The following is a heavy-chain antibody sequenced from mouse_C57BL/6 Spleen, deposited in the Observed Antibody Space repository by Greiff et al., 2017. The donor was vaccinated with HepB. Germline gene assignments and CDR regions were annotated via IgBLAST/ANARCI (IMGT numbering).Heavy chain of an antibody. V-gene: IGHV1-82*01. J-gene: IGHJ4*01. CDR2: IYPGDGDT. D-gene: IGHD1-1*01. Sequence: VQLKESGPELVKPGASVKISCKASGYAFSSSWMNWVKQRPGKGLEWIGRIYPGDGDTNYNGKFKGKATLTADKSSSTAYMQLSSLTSEDSAVYFCARSGYYRSYYYAMDYWGQGTSVTVSS. CDR3: ARSGYYRSYYYAMDY. CDR1: GYAFSSSW.